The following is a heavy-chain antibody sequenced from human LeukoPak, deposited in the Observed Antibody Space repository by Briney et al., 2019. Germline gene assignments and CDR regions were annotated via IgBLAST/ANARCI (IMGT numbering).Heavy chain of an antibody. J-gene: IGHJ4*02. D-gene: IGHD1-26*01. CDR1: GYTLAELS. CDR2: FDPEDGET. CDR3: ATDGPIVGATGGGFDY. V-gene: IGHV1-24*01. Sequence: GASVKVSCKVSGYTLAELSMHWVRQAPGKGLEWMGGFDPEDGETIYAQKFQGRVTMTEDTSTDTAYMELSSLRSEDTAVYYCATDGPIVGATGGGFDYWGQGTLVTVSS.